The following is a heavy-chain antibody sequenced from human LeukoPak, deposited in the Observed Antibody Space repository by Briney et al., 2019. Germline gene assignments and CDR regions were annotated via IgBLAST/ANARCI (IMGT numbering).Heavy chain of an antibody. V-gene: IGHV3-74*01. CDR3: ARGMATVTGPFDS. CDR2: INIGVSDT. D-gene: IGHD4-17*01. CDR1: GFTFSSYW. Sequence: GGSLRLSCAASGFTFSSYWMHWVRQAPGKGLMWVPRINIGVSDTLYADSVKGRFTISRDNAKNTLYLQMNSLRAEDTAVYYCARGMATVTGPFDSWGQGTLVTVSS. J-gene: IGHJ4*02.